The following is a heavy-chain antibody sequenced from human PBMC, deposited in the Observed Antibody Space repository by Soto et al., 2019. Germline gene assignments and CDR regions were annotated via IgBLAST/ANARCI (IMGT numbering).Heavy chain of an antibody. J-gene: IGHJ4*02. CDR3: ASGIQLWLRRINNGYSG. Sequence: SVKVSCKASGGSFGSYTINWVRQAPGQGLEWMGGIIPMFGTANYAQRFQDRVTITADESTNTVYMELSSLRSEDTAVYFCASGIQLWLRRINNGYSGWGQGTLVTVSS. CDR1: GGSFGSYT. D-gene: IGHD5-18*01. CDR2: IIPMFGTA. V-gene: IGHV1-69*13.